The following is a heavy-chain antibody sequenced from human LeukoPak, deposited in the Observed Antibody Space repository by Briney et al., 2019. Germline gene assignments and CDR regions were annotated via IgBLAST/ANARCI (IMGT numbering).Heavy chain of an antibody. Sequence: GGSLRLSCAASGFTFSSYGMHWVRQAPGKGLEWVAVILYDGTNKYYADSVKGRFTISRDNSKNTLYLQMNSLRAEDTAVYYCARVWSRIVGATTSSEYWGQGTLVTVSS. CDR3: ARVWSRIVGATTSSEY. CDR1: GFTFSSYG. V-gene: IGHV3-33*01. J-gene: IGHJ4*02. D-gene: IGHD1-26*01. CDR2: ILYDGTNK.